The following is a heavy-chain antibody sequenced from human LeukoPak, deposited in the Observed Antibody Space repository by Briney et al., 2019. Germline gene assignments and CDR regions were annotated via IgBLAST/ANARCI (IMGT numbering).Heavy chain of an antibody. Sequence: SETLSLTCTVSGGSISSYYWSWIRQPPGKGLEWIGYISYSGSTNYNPSLKSRVTISVDTSKNQFSLKLSSVTAADTAVYYCARDGSGNSNYFDFWGQGTLVTVSS. CDR2: ISYSGST. V-gene: IGHV4-59*12. CDR1: GGSISSYY. D-gene: IGHD3-10*01. CDR3: ARDGSGNSNYFDF. J-gene: IGHJ4*02.